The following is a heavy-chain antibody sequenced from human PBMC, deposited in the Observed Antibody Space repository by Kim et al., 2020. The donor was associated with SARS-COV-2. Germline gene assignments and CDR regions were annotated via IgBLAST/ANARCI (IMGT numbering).Heavy chain of an antibody. J-gene: IGHJ1*01. CDR3: AKRRPNNYGDGYFPH. Sequence: GGSLRLSCAASGFTFSIHAMSWVRQAPGKGLEWLSAIGGGGDPYYADSVKGRFTISRDNSRNTLYLQMNSLRADDTALYYCAKRRPNNYGDGYFPHWGQGTLVTVSS. CDR2: IGGGGDP. D-gene: IGHD4-17*01. CDR1: GFTFSIHA. V-gene: IGHV3-23*01.